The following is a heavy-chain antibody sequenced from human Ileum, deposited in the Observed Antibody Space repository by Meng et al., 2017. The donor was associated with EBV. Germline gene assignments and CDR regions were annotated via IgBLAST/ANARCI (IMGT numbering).Heavy chain of an antibody. CDR2: INHSGST. D-gene: IGHD4-17*01. CDR3: ARGRGYGDYGSLY. V-gene: IGHV4-34*01. CDR1: GGSFSGYY. J-gene: IGHJ4*02. Sequence: QVQLTQWGAGLFKPSETLSLTCAVYGGSFSGYYWSWIRQPPGKGLEWIGEINHSGSTNYNPSLKSRVTISVDTSKNQFSLKLSSVTAADTAVYYCARGRGYGDYGSLYWGQGTLVTVSS.